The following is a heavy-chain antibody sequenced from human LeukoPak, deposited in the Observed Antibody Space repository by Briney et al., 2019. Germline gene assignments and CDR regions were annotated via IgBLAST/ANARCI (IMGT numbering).Heavy chain of an antibody. V-gene: IGHV1-2*02. CDR3: ARDHLLFRQPPNWIDP. D-gene: IGHD1-14*01. Sequence: ASVKVSCKASGYTFTGYYMHWVRQAPGQGLEWMGWINPNSGGTNFAQRFQGRVTMTRDTSISTAYMELSRLRSDDTAVYYCARDHLLFRQPPNWIDPWGQGTLVTVSS. CDR1: GYTFTGYY. J-gene: IGHJ5*02. CDR2: INPNSGGT.